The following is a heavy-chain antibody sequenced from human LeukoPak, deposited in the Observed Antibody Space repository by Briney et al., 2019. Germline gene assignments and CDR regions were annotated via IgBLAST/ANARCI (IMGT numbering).Heavy chain of an antibody. CDR3: ARGSRPQQSYAFDI. J-gene: IGHJ3*02. V-gene: IGHV3-7*03. Sequence: GGSLRLSCVASGFTSGHIFTDYWMTWVRQVPGKGLEWVANINQDGSQTYYLDSVKARFTISRDNAKESVSLQMNSLRAEDTALYHCARGSRPQQSYAFDIWGQGTMVTVSS. CDR1: GFTSGHIFTDYW. D-gene: IGHD1/OR15-1a*01. CDR2: INQDGSQT.